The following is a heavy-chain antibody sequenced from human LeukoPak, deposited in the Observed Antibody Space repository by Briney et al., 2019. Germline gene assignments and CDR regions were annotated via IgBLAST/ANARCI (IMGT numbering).Heavy chain of an antibody. CDR2: ISAYNGNT. D-gene: IGHD2-15*01. Sequence: GASVKVSCKASGYTFTSYGISWVRQAPGQGLEWMGWISAYNGNTNYAQKPQGRVTMTTETSTSTAYMELRSLRSDDTAVYYCARVTLSEIVVFDIWGQGTMVTVSS. CDR3: ARVTLSEIVVFDI. CDR1: GYTFTSYG. J-gene: IGHJ3*02. V-gene: IGHV1-18*01.